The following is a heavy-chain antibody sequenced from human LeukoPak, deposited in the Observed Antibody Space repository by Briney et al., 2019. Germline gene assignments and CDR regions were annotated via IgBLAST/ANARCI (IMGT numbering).Heavy chain of an antibody. CDR3: AKDIDPPGQWLKYYFDY. CDR1: GFTFSKYA. D-gene: IGHD6-19*01. J-gene: IGHJ4*02. Sequence: GGSLRLSCAASGFTFSKYAMNWVRQAPGKGLEWVSGISGSGGATYYADSVKGRFTISRDNSKNTLYLQMNSLRAEDTAVYYCAKDIDPPGQWLKYYFDYWGQGTLVTVSS. CDR2: ISGSGGAT. V-gene: IGHV3-23*01.